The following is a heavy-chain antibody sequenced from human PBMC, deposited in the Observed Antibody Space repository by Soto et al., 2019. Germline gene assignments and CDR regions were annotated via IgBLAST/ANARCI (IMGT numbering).Heavy chain of an antibody. CDR3: ASSPAFSSSWYGIPPDPSHGMDV. Sequence: QMQLVQSGAEVKRPGASVRVSCKSSGYTFTSFYIHWVRQAPGQGLEWMGIINPSGGITNFAQRFQGRVTMTRDMSTNTRCVKLSSLKSDDTAVYYCASSPAFSSSWYGIPPDPSHGMDVWGQGTTGTVS. CDR1: GYTFTSFY. CDR2: INPSGGIT. J-gene: IGHJ6*02. D-gene: IGHD6-13*01. V-gene: IGHV1-46*01.